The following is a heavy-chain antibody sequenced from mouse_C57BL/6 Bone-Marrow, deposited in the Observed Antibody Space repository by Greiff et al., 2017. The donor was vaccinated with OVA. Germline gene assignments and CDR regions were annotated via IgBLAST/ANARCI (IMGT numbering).Heavy chain of an antibody. D-gene: IGHD2-3*01. CDR1: GYTFTSYW. CDR2: IYPGSGST. CDR3: ARSDDGYPYYFDY. J-gene: IGHJ2*01. V-gene: IGHV1-55*01. Sequence: QVQLQQPGAELVKPGASVKMSCKASGYTFTSYWITWVKQRPGQGLEWIGDIYPGSGSTNYNEKSKSKATLTVDTSSSTAYMQLSSLTSEDSAVYYCARSDDGYPYYFDYWGQGTTLTVSS.